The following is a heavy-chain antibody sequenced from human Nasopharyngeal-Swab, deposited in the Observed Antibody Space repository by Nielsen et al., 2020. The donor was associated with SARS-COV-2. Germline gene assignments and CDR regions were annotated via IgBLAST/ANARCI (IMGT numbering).Heavy chain of an antibody. D-gene: IGHD2-21*01. J-gene: IGHJ6*02. CDR3: AKDKANYRTDWEYSGMDV. CDR2: IYSDGSRT. Sequence: GESLKISCAASGFTFSNFAMSWVRQAPGKGLEWVSVIYSDGSRTYYADSVKGRFTISRDNSKSTLYLQMNSLRAEDTAVYFCAKDKANYRTDWEYSGMDVWGQGTAVTVSS. V-gene: IGHV3-23*03. CDR1: GFTFSNFA.